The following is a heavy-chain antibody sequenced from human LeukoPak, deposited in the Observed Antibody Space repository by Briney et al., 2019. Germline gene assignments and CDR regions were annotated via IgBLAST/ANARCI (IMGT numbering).Heavy chain of an antibody. CDR1: GYTFTSYG. V-gene: IGHV1-18*01. J-gene: IGHJ6*02. CDR3: ARDDQESWYNYYYGMDV. D-gene: IGHD6-13*01. Sequence: GASVKVSCKASGYTFTSYGISWVRQAPGQGLEWMGWISAYNGNTNYAQKLQGRVTMTTDTSTSTAYMELRSLRSDDTAVYYCARDDQESWYNYYYGMDVWGQGTTVTVSS. CDR2: ISAYNGNT.